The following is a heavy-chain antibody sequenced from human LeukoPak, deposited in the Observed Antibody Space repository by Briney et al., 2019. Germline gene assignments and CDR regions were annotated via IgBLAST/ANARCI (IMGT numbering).Heavy chain of an antibody. V-gene: IGHV3-30*02. CDR2: IRYDGSNK. CDR1: GFTFSSYG. J-gene: IGHJ3*02. D-gene: IGHD3-16*02. Sequence: GGPLRLSCAASGFTFSSYGMHWVRQAPGKGLEWVAFIRYDGSNKYYADSVKGRFTISRDNSKNTLYLQMNSLRAEDTAVYYCAKDLSVGRFYHNDDAFDIWGQGTMVTVSS. CDR3: AKDLSVGRFYHNDDAFDI.